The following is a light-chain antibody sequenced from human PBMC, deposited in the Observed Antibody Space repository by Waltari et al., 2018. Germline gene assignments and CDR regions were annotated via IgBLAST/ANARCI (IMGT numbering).Light chain of an antibody. CDR1: RSVGTN. J-gene: IGKJ1*01. CDR2: GAS. Sequence: IPLTQSPATLSASPGERATLSCRASRSVGTNLAWYQQKRGQAPRLLIYGASFRATGTPDRFTGSGSGTDFTLTISSLQSEDFALYFCQQYNGWRTFGQETTVDMK. CDR3: QQYNGWRT. V-gene: IGKV3-15*01.